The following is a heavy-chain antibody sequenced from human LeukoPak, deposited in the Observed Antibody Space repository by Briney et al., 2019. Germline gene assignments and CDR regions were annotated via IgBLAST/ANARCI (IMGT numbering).Heavy chain of an antibody. CDR2: FSLSGRT. V-gene: IGHV4-4*02. CDR1: GGSISRTNW. Sequence: SESLSLTCEVSGGSISRTNWWSWVRQSPGQGLEWIGEFSLSGRTHYNPSLQSRVTMSLDESKHQLSLDLASATAADTAVYYCSRESGAFSPFGYWGQGTLVTVRS. CDR3: SRESGAFSPFGY. D-gene: IGHD1-26*01. J-gene: IGHJ4*02.